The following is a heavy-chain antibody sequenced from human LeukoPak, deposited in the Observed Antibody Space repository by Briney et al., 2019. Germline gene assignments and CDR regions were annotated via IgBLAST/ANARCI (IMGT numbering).Heavy chain of an antibody. CDR3: ARWGYSSGWYYYYGMDV. J-gene: IGHJ6*02. V-gene: IGHV3-7*03. CDR1: GFTFSSYW. CDR2: IKQDGSEK. D-gene: IGHD6-19*01. Sequence: GGSLRLSCAASGFTFSSYWMSWVRQAPGKGLEWVANIKQDGSEKYYVDSVKGRFTISRDNAKNSLCLQMNSLRAEDTAVYYCARWGYSSGWYYYYGMDVWGQGTTVTVSS.